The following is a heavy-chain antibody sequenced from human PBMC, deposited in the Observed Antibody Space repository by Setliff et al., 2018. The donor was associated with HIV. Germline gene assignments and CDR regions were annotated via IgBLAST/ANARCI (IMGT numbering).Heavy chain of an antibody. J-gene: IGHJ1*01. CDR1: GFTFGSYG. D-gene: IGHD6-13*01. Sequence: GGSLRLSCVASGFTFGSYGMHWVRQAPGKGLDWVAYLWFDGSHIKYADSVKGRFTISRDNSKNTVFLQMNSLRAEDTALYYCAKLTRYDSTWYDAEYCQQWGQGTLVTVSS. CDR3: AKLTRYDSTWYDAEYCQQ. V-gene: IGHV3-30*02. CDR2: LWFDGSHI.